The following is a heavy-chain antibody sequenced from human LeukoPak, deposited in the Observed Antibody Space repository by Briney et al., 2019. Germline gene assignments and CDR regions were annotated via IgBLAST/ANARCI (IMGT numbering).Heavy chain of an antibody. Sequence: GGSLRLSCAASGFTFSSHWMNWVRQAPGKGLEWVSRISGSGERTDYGDSVKGRFTISRDKSKNTLYLQMDSLRGEDTARYYCVKDRTIVVVPTSIDSFDTWGQGAMVIASS. CDR3: VKDRTIVVVPTSIDSFDT. J-gene: IGHJ3*02. V-gene: IGHV3-23*01. D-gene: IGHD2-2*01. CDR2: ISGSGERT. CDR1: GFTFSSHW.